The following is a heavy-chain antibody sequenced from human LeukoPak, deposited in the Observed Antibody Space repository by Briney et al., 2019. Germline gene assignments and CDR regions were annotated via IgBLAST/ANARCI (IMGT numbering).Heavy chain of an antibody. D-gene: IGHD1-26*01. Sequence: VASVKVSCKASGYTFTGYYMHWVRQAPGQGLEWMGWISAYNGNTNYAQKLQGRVTMTTDTSTSTAYMELRSLRSDDTAVYYCARDWEGLGEYWYFDLWGRGTLVTVSS. CDR2: ISAYNGNT. CDR1: GYTFTGYY. CDR3: ARDWEGLGEYWYFDL. J-gene: IGHJ2*01. V-gene: IGHV1-18*04.